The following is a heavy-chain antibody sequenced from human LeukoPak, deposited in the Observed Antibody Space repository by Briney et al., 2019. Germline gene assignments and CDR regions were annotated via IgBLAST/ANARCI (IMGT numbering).Heavy chain of an antibody. CDR1: GFTFSSYA. D-gene: IGHD1-26*01. CDR2: ISGSGGST. CDR3: ARSPDSGSFHYYYYYYMDV. J-gene: IGHJ6*03. V-gene: IGHV3-23*01. Sequence: GGSLRLSCAASGFTFSSYAMSWVRQAPGKGLEWVSAISGSGGSTYYADSVKGRFTISRDNAKNTLYLQMNSLRAEDTAVYYCARSPDSGSFHYYYYYYMDVWGKGTTVTVSS.